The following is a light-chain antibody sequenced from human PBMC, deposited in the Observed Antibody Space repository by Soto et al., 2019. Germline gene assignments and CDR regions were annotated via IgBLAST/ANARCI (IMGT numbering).Light chain of an antibody. J-gene: IGLJ3*02. CDR2: GDS. V-gene: IGLV1-40*01. CDR1: SSNIGAGFD. CDR3: QSYDISLGGSGV. Sequence: QSVLTQPPSVSGAPGQRVTISCTGSSSNIGAGFDVHWYQQLPGTAPKLLIYGDSNRPSGVPDRFSGSKSGTSASLAITGLQAEDEAHYYCQSYDISLGGSGVFGGGTKLTVL.